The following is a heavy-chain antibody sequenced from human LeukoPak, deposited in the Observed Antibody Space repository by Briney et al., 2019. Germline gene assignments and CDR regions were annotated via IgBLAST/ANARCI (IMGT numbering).Heavy chain of an antibody. J-gene: IGHJ4*02. Sequence: SETLSLTCTVSGGSISSGDYYWSWIRQPPGKGLEWIGYIHYSGSTYYNPSLKSRVTISVDTSKNQFSLKLSSVTAADTAVYYCARVTSYYGSGAVFDYWGQGTLVTVSS. CDR2: IHYSGST. V-gene: IGHV4-30-4*01. CDR3: ARVTSYYGSGAVFDY. D-gene: IGHD3-10*01. CDR1: GGSISSGDYY.